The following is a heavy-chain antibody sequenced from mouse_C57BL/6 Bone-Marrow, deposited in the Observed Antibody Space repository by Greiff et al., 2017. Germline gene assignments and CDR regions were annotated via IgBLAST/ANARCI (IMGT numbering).Heavy chain of an antibody. V-gene: IGHV1-80*01. J-gene: IGHJ4*01. Sequence: VKLVESGAELVKPGASVKISCKASGYAFSSYWMNWVKQRPGKGLEWIGQIYPGDGDTNYNGKFKGKATLTADKSSSTAYMQLSSLTSEDSAVYFCARRNYYGSSWGYYAMDYWGQGTSVTVSS. CDR1: GYAFSSYW. CDR3: ARRNYYGSSWGYYAMDY. D-gene: IGHD1-1*01. CDR2: IYPGDGDT.